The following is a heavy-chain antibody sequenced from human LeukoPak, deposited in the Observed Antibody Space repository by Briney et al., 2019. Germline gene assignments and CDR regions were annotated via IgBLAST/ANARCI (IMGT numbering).Heavy chain of an antibody. J-gene: IGHJ4*02. V-gene: IGHV3-43D*03. D-gene: IGHD2-2*01. CDR3: VKDIGPVTSSPRFDY. CDR2: VNWDGGTT. CDR1: GFTFDDYA. Sequence: GGSLRLSCAASGFTFDDYAMHWVRQAPGKGLEWVSLVNWDGGTTYYAESVKGRFTISRDNNKNSLYLQMNSLRLEDTASYYCVKDIGPVTSSPRFDYWGQGTLVTVSS.